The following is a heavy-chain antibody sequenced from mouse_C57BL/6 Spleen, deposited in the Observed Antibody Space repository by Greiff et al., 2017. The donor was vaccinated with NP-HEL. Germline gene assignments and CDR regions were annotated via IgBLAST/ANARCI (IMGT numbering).Heavy chain of an antibody. CDR3: ARRDWDDYFDY. D-gene: IGHD4-1*01. Sequence: QVQLQQPGAELVRPGSSVKLSCKASGYTFTSYWMDWVKQRPGQGLEWIGNIYPSDSETHYNQKFKDKATLTVDKSSSTAYMQLSSLTSEDSAVYYCARRDWDDYFDYWGQGTTLTVSS. CDR1: GYTFTSYW. V-gene: IGHV1-61*01. CDR2: IYPSDSET. J-gene: IGHJ2*01.